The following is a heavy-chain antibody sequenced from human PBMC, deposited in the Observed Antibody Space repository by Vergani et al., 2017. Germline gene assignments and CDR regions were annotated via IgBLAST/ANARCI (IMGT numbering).Heavy chain of an antibody. CDR3: GRNRVGEGDPRVWFDP. Sequence: QVQLQESGPGLVKPSQTLSLTCTVSGGSISSGGYYWSWIRQHPGKGLEWIGYIYYSGSTYYNPSLKSRVTISVDTSKNQFSLKLSSVTAADTAVYYCGRNRVGEGDPRVWFDPWGQGTLVTVSS. J-gene: IGHJ5*02. CDR1: GGSISSGGYY. CDR2: IYYSGST. V-gene: IGHV4-31*03. D-gene: IGHD1-26*01.